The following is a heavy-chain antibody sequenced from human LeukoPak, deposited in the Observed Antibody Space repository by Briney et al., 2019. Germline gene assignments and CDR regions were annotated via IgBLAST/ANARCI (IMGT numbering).Heavy chain of an antibody. V-gene: IGHV4-61*02. J-gene: IGHJ4*02. D-gene: IGHD1-1*01. Sequence: SETLSLTCTVSGGSISSGSYYVSWIRQPAGKGLEWIGRIYTSGSTNYNPSLKSRVTISVDTSKNQFSLKLRSVTAADTAVYYCAREATQLLSYFDYCGQGTLVTASS. CDR2: IYTSGST. CDR1: GGSISSGSYY. CDR3: AREATQLLSYFDY.